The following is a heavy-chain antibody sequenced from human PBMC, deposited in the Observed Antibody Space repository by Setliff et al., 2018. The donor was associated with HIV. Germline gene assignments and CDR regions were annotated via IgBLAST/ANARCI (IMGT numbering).Heavy chain of an antibody. V-gene: IGHV4-39*07. CDR3: ARGDTYYHDRSGYVKSALDAFDI. CDR1: GGSISSSNYY. D-gene: IGHD3-22*01. J-gene: IGHJ3*02. Sequence: SETLSLTCTVSGGSISSSNYYWGWIRQHPGKGLEWIGYIYYSGGTYYNPSLKSRVIISVDMSKNQFSLNLNSVTAADTAVYHCARGDTYYHDRSGYVKSALDAFDIWGRGTLVTVSS. CDR2: IYYSGGT.